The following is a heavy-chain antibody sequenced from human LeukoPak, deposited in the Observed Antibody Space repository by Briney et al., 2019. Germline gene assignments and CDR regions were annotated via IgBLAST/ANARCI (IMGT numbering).Heavy chain of an antibody. CDR3: AREMAAIRGYFDF. CDR1: GFTFRSYG. V-gene: IGHV3-33*01. Sequence: AGGSLRLSCAASGFTFRSYGMHWVRQAPGKGLEWVAVIWYDGSDKYYAGSVKGRLTISRDNTKNTLYLQMNSLRAEDTAVFYCAREMAAIRGYFDFWGQGTLVTVSS. D-gene: IGHD5-24*01. CDR2: IWYDGSDK. J-gene: IGHJ4*02.